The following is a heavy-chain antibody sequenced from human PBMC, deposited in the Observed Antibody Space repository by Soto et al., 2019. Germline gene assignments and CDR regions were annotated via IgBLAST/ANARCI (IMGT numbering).Heavy chain of an antibody. J-gene: IGHJ5*02. Sequence: QVQLVQSGAEVKKPGSSVKVSCKASGGTFSSYAISWVRQAPGQGLEWMGGIIPIFGTANYAQKFQGRVTITADESTSTAYRERGSLRFGEPAVNYCGGRGGGEWLLPNWFDPWGQGTLVTVSS. CDR2: IIPIFGTA. CDR1: GGTFSSYA. CDR3: GGRGGGEWLLPNWFDP. D-gene: IGHD3-3*01. V-gene: IGHV1-69*01.